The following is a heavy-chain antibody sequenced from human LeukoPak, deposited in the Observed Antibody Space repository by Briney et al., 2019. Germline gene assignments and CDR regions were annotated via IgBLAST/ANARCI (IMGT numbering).Heavy chain of an antibody. V-gene: IGHV3-21*01. CDR1: GFTFSSYG. J-gene: IGHJ4*02. CDR3: ARDAASGSYWTFDY. D-gene: IGHD1-26*01. Sequence: PGGSLRLSCAASGFTFSSYGMHWVRQAPGKGLEWVSSISSSSSYIYYADSVKGRFTISRDNAKNSLYLQMNSLRAEDTAVYYCARDAASGSYWTFDYWGQGTLVTVSS. CDR2: ISSSSSYI.